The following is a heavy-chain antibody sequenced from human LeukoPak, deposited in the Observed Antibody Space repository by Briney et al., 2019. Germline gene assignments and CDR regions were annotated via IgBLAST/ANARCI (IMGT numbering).Heavy chain of an antibody. V-gene: IGHV3-66*02. CDR3: ARDDTILGYYYYYMDV. J-gene: IGHJ6*03. CDR1: GFTVSSNY. D-gene: IGHD5-24*01. CDR2: IYSGGST. Sequence: GGSLRLSCAASGFTVSSNYMSWVRQAPGKGLEWVSVIYSGGSTYYADSVKGRFTISRDNSENTLYLQMNSLRAEDTAVYYCARDDTILGYYYYYMDVWGKGTTVTVSS.